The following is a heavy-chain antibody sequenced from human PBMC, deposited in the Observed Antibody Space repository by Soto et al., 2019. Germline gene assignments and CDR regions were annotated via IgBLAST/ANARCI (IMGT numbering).Heavy chain of an antibody. CDR2: ISTYNANT. CDR3: AGYLHGFGMDV. CDR1: GYTFTSYG. J-gene: IGHJ6*02. V-gene: IGHV1-18*01. D-gene: IGHD6-13*01. Sequence: ASVKVSYKASGYTFTSYGIRWWRQAPGQGLVGMGWISTYNANTYYDQNLQGRVTMTIDTSTNIAYMDLRSLRSDDTALYYFAGYLHGFGMDVWG.